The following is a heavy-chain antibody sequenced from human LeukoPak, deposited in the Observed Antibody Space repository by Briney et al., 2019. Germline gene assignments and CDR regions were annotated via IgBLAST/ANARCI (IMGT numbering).Heavy chain of an antibody. CDR2: ISDSGST. D-gene: IGHD2-21*02. CDR3: ARDRGRPYCGGDCYSPDAFDI. Sequence: PSETLSLTCTVSGGSISSFYWSWIRQPPGKGLEWIGYISDSGSTNYNPSLKSRVTISVDTSKNQFSLKLSSVTAADTAVYYCARDRGRPYCGGDCYSPDAFDIWGQGTMVTVSS. V-gene: IGHV4-59*12. J-gene: IGHJ3*02. CDR1: GGSISSFY.